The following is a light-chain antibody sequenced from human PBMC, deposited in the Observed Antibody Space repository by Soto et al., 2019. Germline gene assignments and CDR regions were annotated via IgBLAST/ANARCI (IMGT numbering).Light chain of an antibody. CDR3: QQYNSYST. V-gene: IGKV1-5*01. J-gene: IGKJ1*01. CDR1: QSISSW. Sequence: DIPMTQSPSTLSASVGDRVTITCRASQSISSWLAWYQQKPGKAPKLLIYDTSSLKSGVPSRFSGSGSGTEFTLTISSLQPDDFAAYYCQQYNSYSTFGQGTKVDIK. CDR2: DTS.